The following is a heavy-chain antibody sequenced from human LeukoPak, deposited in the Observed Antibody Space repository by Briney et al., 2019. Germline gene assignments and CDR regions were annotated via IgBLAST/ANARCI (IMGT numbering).Heavy chain of an antibody. CDR2: ISGGGGST. CDR1: RFTFSSYG. J-gene: IGHJ4*02. CDR3: AKDLRSTLWLPY. D-gene: IGHD3-10*01. Sequence: GGSLRLSCAASRFTFSSYGMSWVRQAPGKGLEWVSAISGGGGSTYYADSVKGRFTISRDNSKNTLYLQMNSLRAEDTAVYYCAKDLRSTLWLPYWGQGTLVTVSS. V-gene: IGHV3-23*01.